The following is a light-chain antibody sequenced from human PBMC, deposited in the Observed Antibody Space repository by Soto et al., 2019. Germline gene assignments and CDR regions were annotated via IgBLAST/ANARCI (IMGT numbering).Light chain of an antibody. CDR2: DVF. J-gene: IGKJ1*01. V-gene: IGKV1-5*01. CDR1: QNIRSW. Sequence: DIQMTQSPSTLSASVGDRVTITCRASQNIRSWLAWYQQKPGKAPKLLIYDVFNLETGVPSRFSGGGSGTEVTLTLSSRQPDDFATYYCHHYNSFPWTFGQGTKVDI. CDR3: HHYNSFPWT.